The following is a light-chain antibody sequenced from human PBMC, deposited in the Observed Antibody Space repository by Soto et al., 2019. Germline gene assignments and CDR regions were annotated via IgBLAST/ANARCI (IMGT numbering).Light chain of an antibody. CDR2: DDN. CDR3: GSWDSSLSAYV. V-gene: IGLV1-51*01. CDR1: SSNIGGNS. J-gene: IGLJ1*01. Sequence: QSVLTQPPSVSAAPGQKVPISCSGSSSNIGGNSVSWYQQLPGTAPKLLIYDDNKRPSGIPDRFSGSKSGTSATLGITGFQTGDEADYYCGSWDSSLSAYVFVTGTKVTVL.